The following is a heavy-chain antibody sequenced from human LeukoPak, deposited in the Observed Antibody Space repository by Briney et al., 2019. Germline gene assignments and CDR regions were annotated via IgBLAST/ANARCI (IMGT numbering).Heavy chain of an antibody. CDR3: ARHGAIPEY. D-gene: IGHD2-21*01. Sequence: SETLFLTCSVSGGSMGTYYWTWVRQPPGKGLEWIGYIYYRGSTNYNPSLKSRVTISEDTAKNQFSLKLTSVTAADTAVYYCARHGAIPEYWGQGSLVIVSS. J-gene: IGHJ4*02. CDR1: GGSMGTYY. CDR2: IYYRGST. V-gene: IGHV4-59*08.